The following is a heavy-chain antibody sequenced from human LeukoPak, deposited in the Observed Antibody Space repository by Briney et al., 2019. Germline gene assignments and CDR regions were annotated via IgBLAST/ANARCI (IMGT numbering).Heavy chain of an antibody. CDR2: INHSGST. J-gene: IGHJ5*02. CDR3: ASLVALGYA. V-gene: IGHV4-34*01. D-gene: IGHD5-12*01. Sequence: SETLSLTCAVYGGSFSGYYWSWIRQPPGKGLEWIGEINHSGSTNYNPSLKSRVTISVDTSKNQFSLKLSSVTAADTAVYYCASLVALGYAWGRGTLVTVSS. CDR1: GGSFSGYY.